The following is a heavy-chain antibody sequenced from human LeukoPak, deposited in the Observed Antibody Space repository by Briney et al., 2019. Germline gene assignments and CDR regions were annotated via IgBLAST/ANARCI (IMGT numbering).Heavy chain of an antibody. D-gene: IGHD2-21*02. CDR3: ARVVGGDLSYFDY. V-gene: IGHV3-48*03. CDR2: ISSSGSAI. Sequence: GGSLRLSCAASGFTFSSYAMSWVRQAPGKGLEWVSYISSSGSAIYYADSVKGRFTISRDNAKNSLYLQMDSLRVEDTAVYYCARVVGGDLSYFDYWGQGTLVTVSS. J-gene: IGHJ4*02. CDR1: GFTFSSYA.